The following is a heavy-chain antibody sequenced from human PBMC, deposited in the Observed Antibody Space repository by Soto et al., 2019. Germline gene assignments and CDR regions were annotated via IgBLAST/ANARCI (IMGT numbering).Heavy chain of an antibody. J-gene: IGHJ4*02. CDR3: STWGRDGWYTGFF. D-gene: IGHD6-19*01. CDR2: MNPSSGKT. V-gene: IGHV1-8*01. Sequence: QVQLVQSGAEVKTPGASVKVSCKASGYTFTDYDINWVRQAPGQGLEWVGRMNPSSGKTDYAQNFQARVTMTRDTSISTAYLDLSNLGYEGAAVFYCSTWGRDGWYTGFFWGQGTLVTVAS. CDR1: GYTFTDYD.